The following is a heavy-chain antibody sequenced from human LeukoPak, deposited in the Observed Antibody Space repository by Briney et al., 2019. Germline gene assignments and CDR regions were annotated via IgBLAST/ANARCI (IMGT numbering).Heavy chain of an antibody. Sequence: GGSLRLSCAASGFTFDNYAMHWVRQVPGRGLEWVSGITWNSGSIGYAGSLKGRFAISRDNAKNSLYLQMNSLRGEDTALYYCAKGYSSSWYAVGAFDIWGQGTMVTVSS. D-gene: IGHD6-13*01. CDR2: ITWNSGSI. J-gene: IGHJ3*02. CDR1: GFTFDNYA. V-gene: IGHV3-9*01. CDR3: AKGYSSSWYAVGAFDI.